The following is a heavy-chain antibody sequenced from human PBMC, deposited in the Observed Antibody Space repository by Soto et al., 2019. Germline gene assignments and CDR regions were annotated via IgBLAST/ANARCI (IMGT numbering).Heavy chain of an antibody. CDR3: ARVSRNLRAFDI. D-gene: IGHD1-7*01. CDR1: GGSFSGYY. Sequence: PSETLSLTCAVYGGSFSGYYWSWIRQPPGKGLEWIGEINHSGSTNYNPSLKSRVTISVDTSKNQFSLKLSSVTAADTAVYYCARVSRNLRAFDIWGQGTMVTVSS. CDR2: INHSGST. J-gene: IGHJ3*02. V-gene: IGHV4-34*01.